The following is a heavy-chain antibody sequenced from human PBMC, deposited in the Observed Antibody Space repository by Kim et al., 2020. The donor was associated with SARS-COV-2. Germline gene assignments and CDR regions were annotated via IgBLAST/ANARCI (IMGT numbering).Heavy chain of an antibody. CDR1: GGSFSGYY. D-gene: IGHD3-10*01. CDR3: ARVFGSGSPNYWYFDL. CDR2: INHSGST. Sequence: SETLSLTCAVYGGSFSGYYWSWIRQPPGKGLEWIGEINHSGSTNYNPSLKSRVTISVDTSKNQFSLKLSSVTAADTAVYYCARVFGSGSPNYWYFDLWGRGTLVTVSS. V-gene: IGHV4-34*01. J-gene: IGHJ2*01.